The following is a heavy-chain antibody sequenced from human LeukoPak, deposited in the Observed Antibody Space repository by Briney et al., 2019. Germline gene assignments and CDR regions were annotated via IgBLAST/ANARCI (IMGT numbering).Heavy chain of an antibody. D-gene: IGHD6-19*01. Sequence: PSETLSLTCTVSGGSIDSSGSYWGWIRQPPGKGLEWIGCVYYGGDAYYNPSLKSRVTTSADLSKNQFSLSLISVTAADTALYYCARLFSRGWPYYYGLGAWGQGTTVTVSS. CDR2: VYYGGDA. CDR1: GGSIDSSGSY. CDR3: ARLFSRGWPYYYGLGA. V-gene: IGHV4-39*01. J-gene: IGHJ6*02.